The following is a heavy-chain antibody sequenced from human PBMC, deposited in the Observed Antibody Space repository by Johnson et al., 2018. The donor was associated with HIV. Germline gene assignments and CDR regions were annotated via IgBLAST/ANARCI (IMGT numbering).Heavy chain of an antibody. CDR1: GFTFSSYP. D-gene: IGHD3-16*01. CDR2: ISYDGGSK. CDR3: AISIPRPGWGDAFDI. V-gene: IGHV3-30*14. J-gene: IGHJ3*02. Sequence: QVQLVESGGGLVQPGGSLELSCAASGFTFSSYPMHWVRQAPGKGLEWVAVISYDGGSKYYADSVKGRFTISTDTSKNTLYLQMNALRAEDTAVYYCAISIPRPGWGDAFDIWGQGTLVTVSS.